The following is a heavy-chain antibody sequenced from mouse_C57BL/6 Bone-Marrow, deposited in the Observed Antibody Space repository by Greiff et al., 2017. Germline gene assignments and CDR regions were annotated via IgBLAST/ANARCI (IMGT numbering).Heavy chain of an antibody. CDR3: ARPGRLTWFAY. J-gene: IGHJ3*01. D-gene: IGHD2-4*01. CDR1: GFTFSDYY. Sequence: EVQRVESGGGLVQPGGSLKLSCAASGFTFSDYYMYWVRQTPEKRLEWVAYISNGGGSTYYPDTVKGRFTISRDNAKNTLYLQMSRLKSEDTAMYYCARPGRLTWFAYWGQGTLVTVSA. V-gene: IGHV5-12*01. CDR2: ISNGGGST.